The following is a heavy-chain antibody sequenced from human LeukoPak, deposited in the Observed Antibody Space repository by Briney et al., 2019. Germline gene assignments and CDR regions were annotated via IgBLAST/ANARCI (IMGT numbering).Heavy chain of an antibody. CDR2: IIPILGIA. J-gene: IGHJ4*02. CDR3: ARDDDADWNIDY. Sequence: SVKVSCKASGGTFSSYAISWVRQAPGQGLEWMGRIIPILGIANYAQKFQGRVTITADKSTSTAYTELSSLRSEDTAVYYCARDDDADWNIDYWGQGTLVTVSS. CDR1: GGTFSSYA. V-gene: IGHV1-69*04. D-gene: IGHD1/OR15-1a*01.